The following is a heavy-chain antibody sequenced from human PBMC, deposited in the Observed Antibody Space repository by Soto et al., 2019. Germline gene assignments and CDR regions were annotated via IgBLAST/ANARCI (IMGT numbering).Heavy chain of an antibody. CDR1: GFTFSNSA. Sequence: EVQLLESGGGLVQPGGSLRLSCAASGFTFSNSAMSWVRQAPGKGLQWVSVISGSGDYTDYADSVKGRFTISRDISKNTSYLRMDSLRAEDTAVYYCAKGGYCGPGSRRFDPWGQGTLVTVSS. CDR3: AKGGYCGPGSRRFDP. J-gene: IGHJ5*02. CDR2: ISGSGDYT. D-gene: IGHD3-10*01. V-gene: IGHV3-23*01.